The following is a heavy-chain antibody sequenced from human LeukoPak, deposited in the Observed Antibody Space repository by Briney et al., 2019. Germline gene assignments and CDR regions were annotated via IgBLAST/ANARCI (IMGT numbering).Heavy chain of an antibody. D-gene: IGHD6-13*01. J-gene: IGHJ4*02. V-gene: IGHV4-59*01. CDR2: IYYSGST. CDR3: ARGQLVFGY. Sequence: SETLSLTCTVSGGSISDYYWSWIRQPPGKGLEWIGYIYYSGSTNYNPSLKSRVTISVDTSKNEFSLKLSSVTAADTAVYYCARGQLVFGYWGQGTLVTVSS. CDR1: GGSISDYY.